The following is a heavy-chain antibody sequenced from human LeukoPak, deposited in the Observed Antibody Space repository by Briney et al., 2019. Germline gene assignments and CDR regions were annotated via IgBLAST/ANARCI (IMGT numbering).Heavy chain of an antibody. D-gene: IGHD3-22*01. CDR1: GSTFSSYS. J-gene: IGHJ4*02. CDR3: ARDPSYYDSSGYFDY. V-gene: IGHV3-48*01. CDR2: ISSSSSTI. Sequence: PGGSLRLSCAASGSTFSSYSMNWVRQAPGKGLEWVSYISSSSSTIYYADSVKGRFTISRDNAKNSLYLQMNSLRAEDTAVYYCARDPSYYDSSGYFDYWGQGTLVTVSS.